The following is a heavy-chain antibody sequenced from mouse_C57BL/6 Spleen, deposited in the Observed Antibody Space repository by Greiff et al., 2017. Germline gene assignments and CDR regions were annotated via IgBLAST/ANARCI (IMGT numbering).Heavy chain of an antibody. V-gene: IGHV2-6-1*01. D-gene: IGHD1-1*01. CDR3: ARQGDYYGSRAYAMDY. J-gene: IGHJ4*01. Sequence: VKLMESGPGLVAPSQSLSITCTVLGFSLTSYGVHWVRQPPGKGLEWLVVIWSDGSTTYNSALKSRLSISKDNSKSQVFLKMNSLQTDDTAMYYCARQGDYYGSRAYAMDYWGQGTSVTVSS. CDR2: IWSDGST. CDR1: GFSLTSYG.